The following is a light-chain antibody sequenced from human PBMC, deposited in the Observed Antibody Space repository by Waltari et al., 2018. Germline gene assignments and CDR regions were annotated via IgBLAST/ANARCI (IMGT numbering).Light chain of an antibody. CDR1: SNYVGGYNS. J-gene: IGLJ2*01. Sequence: QSALTQPPSASGSPGQSVPIPCTGTSNYVGGYNSVSWYQQHPGKAPKLMIYEVSKRPSGVPDRFSGSKSGYTASLTVSGLQAEDEADYFCSSYAGSNNVVFGGGTKLTVL. CDR2: EVS. V-gene: IGLV2-8*01. CDR3: SSYAGSNNVV.